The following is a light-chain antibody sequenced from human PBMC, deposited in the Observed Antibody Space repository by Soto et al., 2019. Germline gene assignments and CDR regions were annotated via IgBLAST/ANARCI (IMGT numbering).Light chain of an antibody. J-gene: IGLJ1*01. CDR3: CSYAGRSTFGV. CDR1: SSDVGGYKY. V-gene: IGLV2-11*01. CDR2: DVT. Sequence: QSALTQPRSVSGSPGQSVTISCTGTSSDVGGYKYVSWYQQYPGKAPRLMIYDVTKRPSGVPDRFSGSKSGNTASLTISGLQAEDEADYYCCSYAGRSTFGVFGTGTKVTVL.